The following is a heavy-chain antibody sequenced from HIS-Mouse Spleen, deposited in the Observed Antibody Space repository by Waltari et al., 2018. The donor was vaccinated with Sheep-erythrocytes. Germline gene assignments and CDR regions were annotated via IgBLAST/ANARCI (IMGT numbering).Heavy chain of an antibody. J-gene: IGHJ3*02. Sequence: EVQLVQSGAEVKKPGEHLKTSCKGSGYSFTSSWIGRGRQMPGKGLEWMGIIYPGDSDTRYSPSFQGQVTISADKSISTAYLQWSSLKASDTAMYYCARRTYYDFWSGYYTDAFDIWGQGTMVTVSS. CDR2: IYPGDSDT. CDR1: GYSFTSSW. D-gene: IGHD3-3*01. CDR3: ARRTYYDFWSGYYTDAFDI. V-gene: IGHV5-51*03.